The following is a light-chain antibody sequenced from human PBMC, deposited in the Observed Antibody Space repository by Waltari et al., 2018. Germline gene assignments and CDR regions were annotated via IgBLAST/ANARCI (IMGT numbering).Light chain of an antibody. CDR2: EVG. CDR3: CSHAGSSVV. CDR1: RSDVGAYNY. V-gene: IGLV2-11*01. J-gene: IGLJ2*01. Sequence: QSALTQPRSVSGSPGQSVPISCTGTRSDVGAYNYFSWYQQHPGKAPKLMIYEVGKRPSGVPDRFSGSKSGNTASLTISGLQAEDEADYYCCSHAGSSVVFGGGTKLTVL.